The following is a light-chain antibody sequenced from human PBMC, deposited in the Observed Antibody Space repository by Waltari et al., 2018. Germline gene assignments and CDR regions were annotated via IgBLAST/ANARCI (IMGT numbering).Light chain of an antibody. J-gene: IGLJ2*01. V-gene: IGLV3-21*03. CDR2: DDI. Sequence: SYVLTQPPSVSVAPGRTARLTRGGSNIGTKTAHWYQQKPGQAPVMVVYDDIDRPSGIPERFSGSNSGNTATLIINRVEAGDEADYYCQVWDIDSDPSVVFGGGTKLTVL. CDR3: QVWDIDSDPSVV. CDR1: NIGTKT.